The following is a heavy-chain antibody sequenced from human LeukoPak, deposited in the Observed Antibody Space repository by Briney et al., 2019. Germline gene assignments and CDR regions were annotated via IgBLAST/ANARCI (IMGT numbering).Heavy chain of an antibody. CDR3: ARGRLREIDHGDHEPLYGMDV. CDR2: INPNSGGT. D-gene: IGHD4-17*01. Sequence: ASVKVSCKASGYSFTGYYIHWVRQAPGQGLEWMGWINPNSGGTNYAQKFQGRVTITADKSTSTAYMELSSLRSEDTAVYYCARGRLREIDHGDHEPLYGMDVWGQGTTVTVSS. J-gene: IGHJ6*02. V-gene: IGHV1-2*02. CDR1: GYSFTGYY.